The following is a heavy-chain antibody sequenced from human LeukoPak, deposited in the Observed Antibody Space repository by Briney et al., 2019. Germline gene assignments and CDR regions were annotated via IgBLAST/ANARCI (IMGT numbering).Heavy chain of an antibody. CDR1: GGSFSGYY. J-gene: IGHJ6*03. CDR3: ARVMQQQLGGPYYYYYYYMDV. Sequence: PSETLSLTCAVYGGSFSGYYWSWIRQPPGKGLEWIGENNHSGNTNYNPSLKSRVTISVDTSKNQFSLKLSSVTAADTAVYYCARVMQQQLGGPYYYYYYYMDVWGKGTTVTVSS. V-gene: IGHV4-34*01. CDR2: NNHSGNT. D-gene: IGHD6-13*01.